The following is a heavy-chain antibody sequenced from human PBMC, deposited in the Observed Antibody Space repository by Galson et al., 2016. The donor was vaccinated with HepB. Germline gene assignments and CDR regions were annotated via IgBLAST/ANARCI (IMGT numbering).Heavy chain of an antibody. Sequence: SLRLSCAASGFTFSSYWMHWVRQAPGKGLVWVARINSDGSSTGYADSVKGRFTNAGDNAKNTLYVQMDSLRAEDTALYYCARVSSNYGSSAPHYWGQGTLFSVSS. D-gene: IGHD3-10*01. V-gene: IGHV3-74*01. CDR3: ARVSSNYGSSAPHY. CDR2: INSDGSST. J-gene: IGHJ4*02. CDR1: GFTFSSYW.